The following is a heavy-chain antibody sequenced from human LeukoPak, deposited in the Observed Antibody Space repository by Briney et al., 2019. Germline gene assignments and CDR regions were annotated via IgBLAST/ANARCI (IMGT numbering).Heavy chain of an antibody. D-gene: IGHD7-27*01. Sequence: SETLSLTCTVSGGSISTYYWSWFRQPPGKGLEWIGYIYYSGYTNYIPSLKSRVTISLDTSKNQFSLSLSSLTAADTAVYYCARQRDWGFGSFLDYWGQGTLVTVSS. CDR1: GGSISTYY. CDR2: IYYSGYT. V-gene: IGHV4-59*08. CDR3: ARQRDWGFGSFLDY. J-gene: IGHJ4*02.